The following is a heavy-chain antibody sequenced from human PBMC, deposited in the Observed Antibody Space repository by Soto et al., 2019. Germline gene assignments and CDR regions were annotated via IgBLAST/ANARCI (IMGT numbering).Heavy chain of an antibody. J-gene: IGHJ4*02. Sequence: GASVKVSCKASGYTLTSYFLHWVRQATGQGLEWMGWMNTNSGNTGYAQKFQGRVTMTRNTSISTAYMELSSLRSEYTAVYYCATMVRGVIIRLHYWGQGTLVTVSS. CDR3: ATMVRGVIIRLHY. V-gene: IGHV1-8*02. CDR2: MNTNSGNT. CDR1: GYTLTSYF. D-gene: IGHD3-10*01.